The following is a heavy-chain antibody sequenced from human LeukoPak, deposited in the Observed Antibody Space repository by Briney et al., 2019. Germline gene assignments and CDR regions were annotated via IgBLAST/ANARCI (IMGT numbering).Heavy chain of an antibody. CDR3: ARAGLLALDF. CDR2: ISAYNGNT. J-gene: IGHJ4*02. V-gene: IGHV1-18*01. Sequence: GASVKVSCKASGYTFNSYGISWVRQAPGQGLEWMGWISAYNGNTNFAQKFQGRVTMTKDTPTSTAYMELSGLRSDDTAVYYCARAGLLALDFWGQGTLVTVSS. D-gene: IGHD2-21*01. CDR1: GYTFNSYG.